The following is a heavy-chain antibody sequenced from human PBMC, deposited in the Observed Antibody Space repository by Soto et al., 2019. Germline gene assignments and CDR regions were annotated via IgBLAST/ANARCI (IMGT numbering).Heavy chain of an antibody. CDR1: GFTFSSYA. J-gene: IGHJ4*02. CDR2: ISGSGGST. CDR3: AKGQIRFLEWSTLDF. V-gene: IGHV3-23*01. Sequence: EVQLLESGGGLVQPGGSLRLSCAASGFTFSSYAMSWVRQAPGRGLEWVSAISGSGGSTYYADSVKGRFTISRDNSKNTLYLQMNSLRAEDTAVYYCAKGQIRFLEWSTLDFWGQGTLVTVSS. D-gene: IGHD3-3*01.